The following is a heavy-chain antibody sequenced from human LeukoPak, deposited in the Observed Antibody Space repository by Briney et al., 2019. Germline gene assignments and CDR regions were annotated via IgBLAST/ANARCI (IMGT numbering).Heavy chain of an antibody. CDR2: IHPSGRST. V-gene: IGHV1-46*01. J-gene: IGHJ5*02. CDR1: GYTVTNYY. CDR3: ARDSTTSSLADP. D-gene: IGHD2-2*01. Sequence: ASVKVSCKASGYTVTNYYLHWVRQAPGQGLEWMGIIHPSGRSTAYAQKFQGRVTMTRDTSTSTVYMELSSLRSEDTAVYYCARDSTTSSLADPWGQGTLVTVSS.